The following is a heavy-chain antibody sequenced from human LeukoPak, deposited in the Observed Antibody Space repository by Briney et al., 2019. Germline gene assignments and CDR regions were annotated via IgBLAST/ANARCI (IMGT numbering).Heavy chain of an antibody. J-gene: IGHJ4*02. CDR1: GDSVSRNNVA. V-gene: IGHV6-1*01. D-gene: IGHD1-14*01. CDR2: TYYRSQWYS. CDR3: ARYQVSQGRETTPFDY. Sequence: QTLSLTCAISGDSVSRNNVAWNWIRQSPSRGLEWLGRTYYRSQWYSDYAESVKGRITINPDTSKNQFSLQLNSVTPEDTAVYYCARYQVSQGRETTPFDYWGQGTLVTVSS.